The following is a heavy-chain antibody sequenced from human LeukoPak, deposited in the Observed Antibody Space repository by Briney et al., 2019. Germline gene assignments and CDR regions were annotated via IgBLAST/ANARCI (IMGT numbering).Heavy chain of an antibody. J-gene: IGHJ5*02. CDR3: AKLGSIVVVPAAGASCNWFDP. D-gene: IGHD2-2*01. CDR2: ISGSGGST. Sequence: SGGSLRLSCAASGFTFSSYAMSWVRQAPGKGLEWVSAISGSGGSTYYADSVKSRFTISRDNSKNTLYLQMNSLRAEDTAVYYCAKLGSIVVVPAAGASCNWFDPWGQGTLVTVSS. V-gene: IGHV3-23*01. CDR1: GFTFSSYA.